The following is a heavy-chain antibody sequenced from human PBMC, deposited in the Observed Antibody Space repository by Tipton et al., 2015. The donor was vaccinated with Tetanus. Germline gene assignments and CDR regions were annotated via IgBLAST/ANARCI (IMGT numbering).Heavy chain of an antibody. V-gene: IGHV3-48*03. D-gene: IGHD4-17*01. CDR3: ARGLYGDFVRWFDP. CDR2: ISSSGSTI. Sequence: SLRLSCAASGFIFSSYDMNWVRQAPGKGLEWVSYISSSGSTIYSADSVKGRFTVSRDNAKNSLYLQMNSLRVEDTAVYYCARGLYGDFVRWFDPWGQGTLVTVSS. J-gene: IGHJ5*02. CDR1: GFIFSSYD.